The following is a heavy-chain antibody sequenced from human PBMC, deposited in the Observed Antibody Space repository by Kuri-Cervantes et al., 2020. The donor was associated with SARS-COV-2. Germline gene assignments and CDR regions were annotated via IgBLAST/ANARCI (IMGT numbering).Heavy chain of an antibody. CDR1: GGSFSGYY. Sequence: ESLKISCAVYGGSFSGYYWSWIRQPPGKGLEWIEEINHSGSTNYNPSLKSRVTISVGTSKNQFSLKLSSVTAADTAVYYCARATRRNYYYGMDVWGQGTTGTVSS. CDR3: ARATRRNYYYGMDV. CDR2: INHSGST. J-gene: IGHJ6*02. V-gene: IGHV4-34*01.